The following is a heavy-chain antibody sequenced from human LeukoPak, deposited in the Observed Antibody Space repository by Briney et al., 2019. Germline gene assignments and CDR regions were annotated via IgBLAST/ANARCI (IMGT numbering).Heavy chain of an antibody. D-gene: IGHD6-13*01. J-gene: IGHJ4*02. CDR3: ARDRGIAAAGTGIDY. CDR2: TYYRAKWYN. Sequence: SQTLSLTCAISGDSASSNSAAWNCIRQSPWRGLELLGRTYYRAKWYNDYSVSVKSRITINPDTSKNQFSLQLNSVTPEDTAVYYCARDRGIAAAGTGIDYWGQGTLVTVSS. CDR1: GDSASSNSAA. V-gene: IGHV6-1*01.